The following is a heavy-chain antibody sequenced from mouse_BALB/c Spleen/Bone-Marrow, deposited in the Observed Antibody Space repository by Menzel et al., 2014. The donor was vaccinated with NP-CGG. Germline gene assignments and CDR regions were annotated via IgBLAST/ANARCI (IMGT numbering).Heavy chain of an antibody. Sequence: QVQLQQSGPSLVQPSQSLSITCTVSGFSLTSYGVYWVRRSPGKGLEWLGVIWRGGSTDYNAAFMSRLSITKDNSKSQVFFKMNSLQADDTAIYYCAKNNKYGNYGGLDAMDYWGQGTSVTVSS. J-gene: IGHJ4*01. CDR1: GFSLTSYG. CDR3: AKNNKYGNYGGLDAMDY. V-gene: IGHV2-5-1*01. D-gene: IGHD2-10*02. CDR2: IWRGGST.